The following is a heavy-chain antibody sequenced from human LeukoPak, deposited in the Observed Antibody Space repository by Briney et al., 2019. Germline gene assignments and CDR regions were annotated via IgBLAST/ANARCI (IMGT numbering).Heavy chain of an antibody. CDR3: ARGPNYYDSSGYSDWFDP. CDR2: INPSGGST. D-gene: IGHD3-22*01. CDR1: GYTFTSYY. Sequence: ASVKVSCKASGYTFTSYYMHWVRQAPGQGLEWMGIINPSGGSTSYAQKFQGRVTITADESTSTAYMELSSLRSEDTAVYYCARGPNYYDSSGYSDWFDPWGQGTLVTVSS. V-gene: IGHV1-46*01. J-gene: IGHJ5*02.